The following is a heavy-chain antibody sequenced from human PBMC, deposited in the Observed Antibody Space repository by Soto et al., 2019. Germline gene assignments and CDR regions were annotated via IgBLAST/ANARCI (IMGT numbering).Heavy chain of an antibody. CDR3: AKGGQLLTEGGVY. CDR2: ISWNSGSI. V-gene: IGHV3-9*01. D-gene: IGHD2-2*01. Sequence: EVQLVESGGGLVQPGRSLRLSCAASGFTFDDYAMHWVRQAPGKGLEWVSGISWNSGSIGYADSVKGRFTISRENAKSSLSLQKNILRAEDTAWYYCAKGGQLLTEGGVYWGQGTLVTVSS. J-gene: IGHJ4*02. CDR1: GFTFDDYA.